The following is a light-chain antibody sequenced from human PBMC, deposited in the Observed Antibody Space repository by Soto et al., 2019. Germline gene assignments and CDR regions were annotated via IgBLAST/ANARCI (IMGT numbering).Light chain of an antibody. Sequence: EIVLTQSPATLSLSPGERATLSCMAGQNTGTSLVWSQQKPGQSPRLLIYDASHRATGVPARFSGSGSGTDFTLTISGLEPEDFAVYYCQQRSVWPITFGQGTRLEIK. J-gene: IGKJ5*01. V-gene: IGKV3-11*01. CDR1: QNTGTS. CDR2: DAS. CDR3: QQRSVWPIT.